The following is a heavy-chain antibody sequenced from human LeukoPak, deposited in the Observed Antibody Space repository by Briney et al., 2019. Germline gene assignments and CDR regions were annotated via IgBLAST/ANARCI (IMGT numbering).Heavy chain of an antibody. Sequence: GGSLRLSCAASGFIFSSYEMNWVRQAPGKGLEWVSYISSSGSTIYYADSVKGRFTISRDNAKNSLYLQMNSLRAEDTAVYYCASVGYCGGDCYSAHFDYWGQGTLVTVSS. CDR2: ISSSGSTI. D-gene: IGHD2-21*02. CDR1: GFIFSSYE. J-gene: IGHJ4*02. V-gene: IGHV3-48*03. CDR3: ASVGYCGGDCYSAHFDY.